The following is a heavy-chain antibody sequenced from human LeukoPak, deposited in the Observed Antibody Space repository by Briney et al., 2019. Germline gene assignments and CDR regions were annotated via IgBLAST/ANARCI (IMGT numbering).Heavy chain of an antibody. V-gene: IGHV1-69*04. CDR3: AREVQTPDAFDI. Sequence: AVKVSCKASGGTFSSYAISWVRQAPGQGLEWMGRIIPILGIANYAQKFQGRVTITADKSTSTAYMELSSLRSEDTAVYYCAREVQTPDAFDIWGQGTMVTVSS. J-gene: IGHJ3*02. CDR1: GGTFSSYA. CDR2: IIPILGIA.